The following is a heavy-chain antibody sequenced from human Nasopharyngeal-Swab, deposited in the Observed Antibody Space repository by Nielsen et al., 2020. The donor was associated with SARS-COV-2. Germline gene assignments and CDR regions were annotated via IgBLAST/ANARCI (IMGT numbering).Heavy chain of an antibody. Sequence: ASVKVSCKASGYTFTSYDINWVRQATGQGIEWMGWMNPNSGNTGYAQKFQGRVTMTRNTSISTAYMELSSLRFEDTAVYYCAKHPITIFGVVIDYYYYGMDVWGQGTTVTVSS. J-gene: IGHJ6*02. D-gene: IGHD3-3*01. CDR2: MNPNSGNT. CDR3: AKHPITIFGVVIDYYYYGMDV. CDR1: GYTFTSYD. V-gene: IGHV1-8*01.